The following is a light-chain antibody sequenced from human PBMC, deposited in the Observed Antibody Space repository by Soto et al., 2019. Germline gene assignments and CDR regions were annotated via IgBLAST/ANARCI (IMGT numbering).Light chain of an antibody. CDR3: QAWDGSTVV. Sequence: SYELSRPPSLSVSPGQTASIPCSGDRLGNKYVCWYQQKPGQYPVLVIYQDTKRPSGIPERFSGSNSGNTATLTISGTQAMDEADYYCQAWDGSTVVFGGGTKVTVL. CDR2: QDT. V-gene: IGLV3-1*01. CDR1: RLGNKY. J-gene: IGLJ2*01.